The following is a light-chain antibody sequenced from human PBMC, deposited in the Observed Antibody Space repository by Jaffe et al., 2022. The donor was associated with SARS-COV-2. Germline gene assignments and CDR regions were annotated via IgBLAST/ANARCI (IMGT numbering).Light chain of an antibody. J-gene: IGKJ1*01. CDR2: ASS. CDR3: QQSYSAPWT. Sequence: DIQMTQSPSSLSAAVGDRVTITCRTSESISNYLNWYQHKPGTAPKLLIYASSTLQSGVPSRFIGAGSGTDFTLTITTLQPEDFATYSCQQSYSAPWTFGQGTKVEIK. CDR1: ESISNY. V-gene: IGKV1-39*01.